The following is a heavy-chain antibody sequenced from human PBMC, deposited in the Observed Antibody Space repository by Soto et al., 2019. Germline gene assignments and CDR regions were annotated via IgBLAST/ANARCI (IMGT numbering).Heavy chain of an antibody. CDR3: ARVSGSYYYGMDV. D-gene: IGHD1-26*01. V-gene: IGHV4-59*01. J-gene: IGHJ6*02. CDR1: GGSISGYY. Sequence: SETLSLTCTVSGGSISGYYWSWIRQPPGKRLEWIGYIDYYGSTNYNPSLKSRVTISVGTSKKQFSLNLGSVTAADTAIYYCARVSGSYYYGMDVWGQGTTVTVSS. CDR2: IDYYGST.